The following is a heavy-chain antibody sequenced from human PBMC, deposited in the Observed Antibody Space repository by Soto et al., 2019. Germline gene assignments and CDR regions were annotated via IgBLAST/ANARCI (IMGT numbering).Heavy chain of an antibody. J-gene: IGHJ6*03. CDR1: GYTFTSYA. Sequence: QVQLVQSGAEVKKPGASVKVSCKASGYTFTSYAMHWVRQAPGQRLEWMGWINAGNGNTKYSQKFQGRVTITRDTSAGTAYMELSSLRSEDTAVYYCARDAEDYYGWGSDDYYYYYYMDVWGKGTTVTVSS. CDR2: INAGNGNT. V-gene: IGHV1-3*01. D-gene: IGHD3-10*01. CDR3: ARDAEDYYGWGSDDYYYYYYMDV.